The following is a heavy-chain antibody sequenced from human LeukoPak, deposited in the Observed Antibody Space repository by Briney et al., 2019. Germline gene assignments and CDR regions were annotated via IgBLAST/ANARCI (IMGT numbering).Heavy chain of an antibody. CDR3: GRGIQSFDP. J-gene: IGHJ5*02. V-gene: IGHV1-2*06. Sequence: ASVKVSCKASGYTFTGYYMHWVRQAPGQGLEWMGRINPKSGDTNYAQKFQDRVTMTGDTSMSTAYMEISRLRYDDTAVYYCGRGIQSFDPWGQGTLVTVSS. CDR1: GYTFTGYY. CDR2: INPKSGDT.